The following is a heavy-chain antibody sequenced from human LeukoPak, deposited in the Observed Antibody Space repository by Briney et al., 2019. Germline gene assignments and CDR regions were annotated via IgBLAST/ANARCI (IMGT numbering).Heavy chain of an antibody. D-gene: IGHD2-2*01. CDR3: ASDAGSSTSSGKYYYYYGMDV. V-gene: IGHV3-30-3*01. Sequence: GRSLGLSCAAPVFTFSSYAMHWVRQAPGKGRKWVAVISYDGSNKYYAESVKGRFTISRDNSKNTLYLQMTSLRAEDTAVYYCASDAGSSTSSGKYYYYYGMDVWGQGTTVTVSS. CDR2: ISYDGSNK. CDR1: VFTFSSYA. J-gene: IGHJ6*02.